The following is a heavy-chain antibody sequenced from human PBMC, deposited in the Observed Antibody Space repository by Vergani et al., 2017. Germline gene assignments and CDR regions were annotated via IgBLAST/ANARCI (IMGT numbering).Heavy chain of an antibody. CDR2: IIPILGIA. Sequence: QVQLVQSGAEVKKPGSSVKVSCKASGGTFSSYTISWVRQAPGQGLEWMGRIIPILGIANYAQKFQGRVTITADKSTSTAYMELSSLRSEDTAVYYCARNIPPQGGGAFDIWGQWTMVTVSS. CDR1: GGTFSSYT. CDR3: ARNIPPQGGGAFDI. V-gene: IGHV1-69*02. D-gene: IGHD2-2*02. J-gene: IGHJ3*02.